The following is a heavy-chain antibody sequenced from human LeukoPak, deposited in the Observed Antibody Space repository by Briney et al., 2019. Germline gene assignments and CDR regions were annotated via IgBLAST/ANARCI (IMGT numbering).Heavy chain of an antibody. CDR1: GGSISSYY. Sequence: PSETLSLTCTASGGSISSYYLSWIRQPAGKGLEWIGRIYTSGSTNYNPSLKSRVTMSVDTSKNQFSLKLSSVTAADTAVYYCARRSSPPWWYFDLWGRGTLVTVSS. CDR3: ARRSSPPWWYFDL. CDR2: IYTSGST. V-gene: IGHV4-4*07. J-gene: IGHJ2*01.